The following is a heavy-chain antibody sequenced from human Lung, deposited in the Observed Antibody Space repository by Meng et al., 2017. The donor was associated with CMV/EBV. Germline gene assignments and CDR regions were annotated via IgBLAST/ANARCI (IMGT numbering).Heavy chain of an antibody. CDR3: ARGEAARDFDS. CDR1: GFNFNIYE. CDR2: ISMSGSTI. Sequence: GESLKISCAASGFNFNIYEMSWVRQAPGKGLEWVSYISMSGSTIYYADAVKGRFTISRDNAKNSLYLQMNSLRVEDTALYYCARGEAARDFDSWGQGTLVPSPQ. V-gene: IGHV3-48*03. D-gene: IGHD6-25*01. J-gene: IGHJ4*02.